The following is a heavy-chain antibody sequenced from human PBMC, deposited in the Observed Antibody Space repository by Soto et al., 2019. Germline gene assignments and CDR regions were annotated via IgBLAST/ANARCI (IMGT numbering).Heavy chain of an antibody. J-gene: IGHJ5*02. CDR2: ISYDGSNT. CDR3: AKEPPGGAGNNWFDP. D-gene: IGHD6-13*01. Sequence: PGGSLRLSCAASGFTFSSYGMHWVRQAPGKGLEWVAVISYDGSNTYYADSVKGRFTISRDNSKNTLYLQMNSLRAEDTAVYYCAKEPPGGAGNNWFDPWGQGTLVTVSS. CDR1: GFTFSSYG. V-gene: IGHV3-30*18.